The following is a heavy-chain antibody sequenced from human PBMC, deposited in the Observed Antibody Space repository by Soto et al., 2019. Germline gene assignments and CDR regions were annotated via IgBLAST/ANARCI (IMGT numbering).Heavy chain of an antibody. CDR3: AAGQTYYYGSGSSSQGFDP. D-gene: IGHD3-10*01. CDR1: GFTFTSSA. CDR2: IVVGSGNT. Sequence: SVKVSCKASGFTFTSSAMQWVRQARGQRLEWIGWIVVGSGNTNYAQKFQERVTITRDMSTSTAYMELSSLRSEDTAVYYCAAGQTYYYGSGSSSQGFDPWGQGTLVTVSS. J-gene: IGHJ5*02. V-gene: IGHV1-58*02.